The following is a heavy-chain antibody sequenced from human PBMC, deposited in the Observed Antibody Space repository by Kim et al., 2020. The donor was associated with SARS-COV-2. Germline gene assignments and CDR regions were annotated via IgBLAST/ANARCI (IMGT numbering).Heavy chain of an antibody. V-gene: IGHV3-23*01. CDR2: ISGSGGST. CDR3: AKGGPLLWFGELLRADY. J-gene: IGHJ4*02. CDR1: GFTFSSYA. D-gene: IGHD3-10*01. Sequence: GGSLRLSCAASGFTFSSYAMSWVRQAPGKGLEWVSAISGSGGSTYYADSVKGRFTISRDNSKNTLYLQMNSLRAEDTAVYYCAKGGPLLWFGELLRADYWGQGTLVTVSS.